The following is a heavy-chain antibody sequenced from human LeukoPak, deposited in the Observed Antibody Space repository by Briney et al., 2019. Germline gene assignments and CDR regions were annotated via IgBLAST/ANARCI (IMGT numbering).Heavy chain of an antibody. D-gene: IGHD3-10*01. CDR2: IYSDGDT. CDR3: ARSMVRGVIDY. CDR1: GFTVSNNY. V-gene: IGHV3-53*01. Sequence: GGSLRLSCAASGFTVSNNYMTWVRQAPGKGLEWVSVIYSDGDTYYADSVKGRFTISRDNSKNTLYLQMNSLTAEDTAVYYCARSMVRGVIDYWGQGTLVTVS. J-gene: IGHJ4*02.